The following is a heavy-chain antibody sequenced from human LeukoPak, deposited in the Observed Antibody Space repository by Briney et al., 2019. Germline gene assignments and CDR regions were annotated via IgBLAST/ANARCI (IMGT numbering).Heavy chain of an antibody. CDR2: ISSSGSTI. D-gene: IGHD6-19*01. CDR1: GFTFSSYE. CDR3: ARDQRDSSGWYGWFDP. J-gene: IGHJ5*02. V-gene: IGHV3-48*03. Sequence: GGSLRLSCAASGFTFSSYEMSWVRQAPGKGPEWVSYISSSGSTIYYADSVKGRFTISRDNAKNSLYLQMNSLRAEDTAVYYCARDQRDSSGWYGWFDPWGQGTLVTVSS.